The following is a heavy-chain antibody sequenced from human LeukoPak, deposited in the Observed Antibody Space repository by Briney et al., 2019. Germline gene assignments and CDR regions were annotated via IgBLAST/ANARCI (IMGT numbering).Heavy chain of an antibody. Sequence: GSLRLSCAASGFTFSSYAMSWVRQAPGKGLEWVSAISGSGGSTYYADSVKGRFTISRDNSKNTLYLQMSSLRAEDTAVYYCAKDQPTYYYDSSGLIFDNWGQGTLVTVSS. CDR3: AKDQPTYYYDSSGLIFDN. D-gene: IGHD3-22*01. J-gene: IGHJ4*02. V-gene: IGHV3-23*01. CDR2: ISGSGGST. CDR1: GFTFSSYA.